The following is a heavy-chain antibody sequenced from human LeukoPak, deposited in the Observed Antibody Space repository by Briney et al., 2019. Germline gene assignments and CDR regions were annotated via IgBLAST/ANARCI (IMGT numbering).Heavy chain of an antibody. V-gene: IGHV4-39*01. CDR3: ARGLN. J-gene: IGHJ4*02. CDR1: GDSISGSSYY. CDR2: IYYIGST. Sequence: SETLSLTCAVSGDSISGSSYYWGWLRQPPGKGLEWIGSIYYIGSTYYSPSLKSRVTISVDTSKNQFSLKLSSVTAADTAVYYCARGLNWGQGTLVTVSS. D-gene: IGHD3-22*01.